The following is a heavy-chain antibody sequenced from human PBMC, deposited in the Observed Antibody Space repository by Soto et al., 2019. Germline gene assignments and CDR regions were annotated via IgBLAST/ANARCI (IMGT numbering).Heavy chain of an antibody. J-gene: IGHJ6*02. D-gene: IGHD3-10*01. CDR1: GYTFTSYF. Sequence: QVQLVQSGAEVKKPGASVKVSCKASGYTFTSYFITWVRQAPGQGLEWMGWISAYNGNTNYAQMLQGRVTMNTDTSTNPAYTELRSLRSDDTAVYYCARQNYYSGMDVWGQGTTVSVSS. CDR2: ISAYNGNT. V-gene: IGHV1-18*01. CDR3: ARQNYYSGMDV.